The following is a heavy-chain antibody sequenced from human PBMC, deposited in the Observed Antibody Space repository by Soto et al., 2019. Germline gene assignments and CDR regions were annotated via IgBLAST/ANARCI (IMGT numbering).Heavy chain of an antibody. Sequence: SETLSLTCTVSGGSISSYYWSWIRQPPGKGLEWIGYIYYSGSTNYNPSLKSRVTISVDTSKNQFSLKLSSVTAADTAVYYCARGWRYDYGDYVDAFDIWGQGTMVTVSS. D-gene: IGHD4-17*01. CDR1: GGSISSYY. V-gene: IGHV4-59*01. CDR2: IYYSGST. J-gene: IGHJ3*02. CDR3: ARGWRYDYGDYVDAFDI.